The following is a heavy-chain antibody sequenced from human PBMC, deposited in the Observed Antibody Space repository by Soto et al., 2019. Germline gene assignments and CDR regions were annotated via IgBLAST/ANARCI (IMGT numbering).Heavy chain of an antibody. V-gene: IGHV4-59*01. D-gene: IGHD2-2*01. J-gene: IGHJ3*02. CDR2: IYYSGST. CDR1: GGSISSYY. Sequence: EPLSLTCTVSGGSISSYYWSWIRQPPGKGLEWIGYIYYSGSTNYNPSLKSRVTISVDTSKNQFSLKLSSVTAADTAVYYCARAEGYCSSTSCALGAFDIWGQGTMVTVSS. CDR3: ARAEGYCSSTSCALGAFDI.